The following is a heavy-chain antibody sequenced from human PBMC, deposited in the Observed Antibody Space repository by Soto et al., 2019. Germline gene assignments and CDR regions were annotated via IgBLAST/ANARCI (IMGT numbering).Heavy chain of an antibody. CDR3: ARPPYYYDSSGYLGY. J-gene: IGHJ4*02. D-gene: IGHD3-22*01. V-gene: IGHV3-21*01. CDR2: ISSSSSYI. CDR1: GFTFSSYS. Sequence: EGKLVESGGGLVKPGGSLRLSCAASGFTFSSYSMNWVRQAPGKGLEWVSSISSSSSYIYYADSVKGRFTISRDNAKNSLYLQMNSLRAEDTAVYYCARPPYYYDSSGYLGYWGQGTLVTVSS.